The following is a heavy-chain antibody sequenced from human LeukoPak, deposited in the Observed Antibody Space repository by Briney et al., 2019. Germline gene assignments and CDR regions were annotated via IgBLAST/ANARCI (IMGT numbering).Heavy chain of an antibody. CDR3: AKGQDYFDY. V-gene: IGHV3-30*18. Sequence: GGSLRLSCAASGFTFISYGMHWVRQAPGKGLEWVAVISYDGSNKYYADSVKGRFTISRDNSKNTLYLQMNSLRAEDTAVYYCAKGQDYFDYWGQGTLVTVSS. J-gene: IGHJ4*02. CDR2: ISYDGSNK. CDR1: GFTFISYG.